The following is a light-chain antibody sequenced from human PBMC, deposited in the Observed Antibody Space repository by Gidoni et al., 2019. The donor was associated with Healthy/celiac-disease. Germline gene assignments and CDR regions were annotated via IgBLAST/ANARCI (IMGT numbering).Light chain of an antibody. J-gene: IGKJ2*04. CDR3: QQSYSTPCS. CDR1: QSISSY. V-gene: IGKV1-39*01. CDR2: AAY. Sequence: DIQMTQSPSSLSASVGDRVTITCLASQSISSYLNWYQQKQVKSPKLLFYAAYSLQSVVPSRFSGSGSGTDFTLTISSLQPEDFATYYFQQSYSTPCSFGQGTKLEIK.